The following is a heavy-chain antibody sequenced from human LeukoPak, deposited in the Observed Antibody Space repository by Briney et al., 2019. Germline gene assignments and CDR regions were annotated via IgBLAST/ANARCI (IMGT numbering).Heavy chain of an antibody. D-gene: IGHD5-12*01. V-gene: IGHV1-18*01. Sequence: GASVKVSCKASGYTLTSFAMHWVRQAPGQGLEWMGWISGYNGNTNYAQKFLGRVSMTADTSTSTAYMELRSLTSDDTAVYYCARSGRGTYYYFDLWGLGTLVTVSS. CDR1: GYTLTSFA. CDR3: ARSGRGTYYYFDL. CDR2: ISGYNGNT. J-gene: IGHJ4*02.